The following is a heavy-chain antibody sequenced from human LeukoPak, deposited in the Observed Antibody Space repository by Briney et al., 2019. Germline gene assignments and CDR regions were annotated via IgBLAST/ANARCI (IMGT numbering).Heavy chain of an antibody. V-gene: IGHV3-23*01. D-gene: IGHD3-22*01. CDR2: ISGSGGST. Sequence: GGSLRLSCAASGFTFSSYAMSWVRQAPGKGLEWVSAISGSGGSTYYADSVKGRFTISRDNSKNTLYPQMNSLRAEDTAVYYCAKDLDSSGYLFDYWGQGTLVTVSS. CDR3: AKDLDSSGYLFDY. J-gene: IGHJ4*02. CDR1: GFTFSSYA.